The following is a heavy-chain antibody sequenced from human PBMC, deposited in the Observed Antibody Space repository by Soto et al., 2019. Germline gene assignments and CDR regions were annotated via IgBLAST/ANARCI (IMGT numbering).Heavy chain of an antibody. Sequence: SVKVSCKASGGNFSSYAISWVRQAPGQGLEWMGGIIPIVGTAYYAQKFQGRVTITAVEYTRTADMELSSLRSVDTTVYYCARSGRVLQVVPAIWYLDYWGQGTLVTDSS. V-gene: IGHV1-69*13. CDR3: ARSGRVLQVVPAIWYLDY. J-gene: IGHJ4*02. CDR1: GGNFSSYA. D-gene: IGHD2-21*02. CDR2: IIPIVGTA.